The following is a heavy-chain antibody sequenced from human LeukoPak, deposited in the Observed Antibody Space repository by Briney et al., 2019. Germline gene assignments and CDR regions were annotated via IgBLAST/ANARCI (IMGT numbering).Heavy chain of an antibody. Sequence: GGSLRLSCAASGFTFSSYTMNWVRQAPGKGLEWVSFISSSSSYIYYADSVKGRFTISRDNAKNSLHLQMNSLRAEDTAVYYCARSGYSSGWDYWVQGTLVTVSS. V-gene: IGHV3-21*01. CDR3: ARSGYSSGWDY. J-gene: IGHJ4*02. D-gene: IGHD6-19*01. CDR1: GFTFSSYT. CDR2: ISSSSSYI.